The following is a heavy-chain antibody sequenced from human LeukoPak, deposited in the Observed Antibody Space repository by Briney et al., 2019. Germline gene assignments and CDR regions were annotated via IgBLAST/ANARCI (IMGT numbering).Heavy chain of an antibody. CDR3: ARVSAYCGGDCYNY. Sequence: SVKVSCRASGGTFSSYAISWVRQAPGQGLEWMGGIIPIFGTANYAQKFQGRVTITADESTSTAYMELSSLRSEDTAVYYCARVSAYCGGDCYNYWGQGTLVTVSS. V-gene: IGHV1-69*01. D-gene: IGHD2-21*01. CDR1: GGTFSSYA. CDR2: IIPIFGTA. J-gene: IGHJ4*02.